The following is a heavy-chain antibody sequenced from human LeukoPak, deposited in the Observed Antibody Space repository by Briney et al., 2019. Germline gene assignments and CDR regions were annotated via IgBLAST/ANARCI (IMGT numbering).Heavy chain of an antibody. CDR3: VGFGVYGGL. D-gene: IGHD4-23*01. V-gene: IGHV3-48*01. Sequence: GGSLRLSCAASGFSFSDYDMHWVRQGKGKGLDWVACISGSSGTIHYADSVRGRFSISRDNVQQSLYLQMNSLRAEDTAVYYCVGFGVYGGLWGQGTVVTVSP. CDR2: ISGSSGTI. J-gene: IGHJ4*02. CDR1: GFSFSDYD.